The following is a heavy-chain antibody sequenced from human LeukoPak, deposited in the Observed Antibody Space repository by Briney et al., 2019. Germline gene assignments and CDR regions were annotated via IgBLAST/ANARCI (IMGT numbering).Heavy chain of an antibody. CDR1: GCTFTSYD. Sequence: ASVKASCKASGCTFTSYDINWVRQATGQGLEWMGWMNPNSGNTGYAQKFQGRVTMTRNTSISTAYMELSSLRSEDTAVYYCARAPRLNYYDSRGECDYWGQGTLVTVSS. V-gene: IGHV1-8*01. D-gene: IGHD3-22*01. J-gene: IGHJ4*02. CDR2: MNPNSGNT. CDR3: ARAPRLNYYDSRGECDY.